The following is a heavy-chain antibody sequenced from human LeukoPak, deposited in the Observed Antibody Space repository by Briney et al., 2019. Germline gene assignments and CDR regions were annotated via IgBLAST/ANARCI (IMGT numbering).Heavy chain of an antibody. CDR2: ISSSSSTI. CDR3: ARDQLLWFGELLYDYYYYGMDV. CDR1: GFIFSNSA. J-gene: IGHJ6*02. D-gene: IGHD3-10*01. V-gene: IGHV3-48*04. Sequence: QAGGSLRLSCAASGFIFSNSAMNWVRQAPGKGLEWVSYISSSSSTIYYADSVKGRFTISRDNAKNSLYLQMNSLRAEDTAVYYCARDQLLWFGELLYDYYYYGMDVWGQGTTVTVSS.